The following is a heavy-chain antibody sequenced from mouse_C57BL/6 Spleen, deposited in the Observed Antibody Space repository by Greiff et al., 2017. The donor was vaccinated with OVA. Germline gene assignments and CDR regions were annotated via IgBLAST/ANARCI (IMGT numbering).Heavy chain of an antibody. Sequence: VQLQQSGPELVKPGASVKIPCKASGYTFTDYNMDWVKQSHGKSLEWIGDINPNNGGTIYNQKFKGKATLTVDKSSSTAYMELRSLTSEDTAVYYCARSRGDYDAWFAYWGQGTLVTVSA. J-gene: IGHJ3*01. D-gene: IGHD2-4*01. CDR2: INPNNGGT. CDR3: ARSRGDYDAWFAY. CDR1: GYTFTDYN. V-gene: IGHV1-18*01.